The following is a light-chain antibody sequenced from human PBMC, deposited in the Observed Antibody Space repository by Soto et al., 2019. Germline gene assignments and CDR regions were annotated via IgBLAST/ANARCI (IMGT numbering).Light chain of an antibody. CDR1: RTINTY. CDR2: GAS. Sequence: DVRMTQSPSSLSASVGDTITITCRASRTINTYLNWFQQKPGEPPRLLIYGASTLYDGVPSRFSGSGSGADFILTISGLQPEDFASYHCQQTYSDISFGGGTKV. CDR3: QQTYSDIS. J-gene: IGKJ4*01. V-gene: IGKV1-39*01.